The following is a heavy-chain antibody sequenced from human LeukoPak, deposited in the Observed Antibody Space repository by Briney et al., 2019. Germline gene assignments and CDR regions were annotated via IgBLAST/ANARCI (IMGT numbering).Heavy chain of an antibody. V-gene: IGHV3-66*01. J-gene: IGHJ3*02. Sequence: PGGSLRLSCAASGFTVSSNYMSWVRQAPGKGLEWVSVIYSGGSTYYADSVKGRFTISRDNSKNTLYLQMNSLRAEDTAVYYCARAEVEWSDAFDIWGQGTMVTVSS. CDR1: GFTVSSNY. CDR2: IYSGGST. CDR3: ARAEVEWSDAFDI. D-gene: IGHD3-3*01.